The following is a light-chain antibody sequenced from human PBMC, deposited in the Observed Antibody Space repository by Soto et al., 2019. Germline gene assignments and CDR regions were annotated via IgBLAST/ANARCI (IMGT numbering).Light chain of an antibody. CDR2: DVS. J-gene: IGLJ1*01. CDR1: SSDVGGYNY. CDR3: SSYTSSSTYV. V-gene: IGLV2-14*01. Sequence: QSVLTQPASVSGSPGQSITISCTGTSSDVGGYNYVSWYQQHPGKAPKLMIYDVSNRPSGVSNRFSGSKSGNTASLTISGLKAQEVYDYYCSSYTSSSTYVFATGPKVTVL.